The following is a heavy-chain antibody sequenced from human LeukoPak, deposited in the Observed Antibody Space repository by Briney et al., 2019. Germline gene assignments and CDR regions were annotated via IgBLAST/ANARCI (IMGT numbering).Heavy chain of an antibody. J-gene: IGHJ6*02. CDR2: ISGSGGST. Sequence: GALRLSCAASGFTFSSYAMSWVRQAPGKGLEWVSAISGSGGSTYYADSVKGRFTISRDNAKNSLYLQMNSLRAEDTAVYYCARDPVYYYGMDVWGQGTTVTVSS. V-gene: IGHV3-23*01. CDR1: GFTFSSYA. CDR3: ARDPVYYYGMDV.